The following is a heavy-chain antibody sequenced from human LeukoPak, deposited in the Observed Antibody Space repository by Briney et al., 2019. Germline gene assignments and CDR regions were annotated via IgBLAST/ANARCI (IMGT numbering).Heavy chain of an antibody. Sequence: GGSLRLSCAASGFTFSSYWMHWVRQAPGKGLVWVSRINSDGSTTTYADSVKGRFTISRDNAKNTLYQEMNSLRAEDTAVYYCATTIAAAARYWGQGTLVTVSS. J-gene: IGHJ4*02. CDR3: ATTIAAAARY. CDR1: GFTFSSYW. D-gene: IGHD6-13*01. CDR2: INSDGSTT. V-gene: IGHV3-74*01.